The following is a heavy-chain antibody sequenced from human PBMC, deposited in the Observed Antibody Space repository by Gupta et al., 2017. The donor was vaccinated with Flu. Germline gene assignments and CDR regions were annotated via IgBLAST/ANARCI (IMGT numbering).Heavy chain of an antibody. V-gene: IGHV2-5*01. CDR1: GVG. CDR2: IYWNDRK. D-gene: IGHD3-22*01. J-gene: IGHJ3*01. Sequence: GVGVGWIRQPPGKAPEWLALIYWNDRKRYSPSLRSRLAISKDTSKNQVVLTMTNMDPVDTATYYCAHTSYRDSSGTLGFDFWGQGTMVTVTS. CDR3: AHTSYRDSSGTLGFDF.